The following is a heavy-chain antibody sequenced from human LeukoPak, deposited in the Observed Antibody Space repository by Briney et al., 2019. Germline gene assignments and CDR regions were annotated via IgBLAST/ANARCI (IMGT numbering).Heavy chain of an antibody. Sequence: PGGSLRLSCAASGFTFSSYAMSWVRQAPGKGLEWVSYISSSGSTIYYADSVKGRFTISRDNAKSSLYLQMNSLRAEDTAVYYCAREITLAAADLDYWGQGTLVTVSS. CDR3: AREITLAAADLDY. CDR2: ISSSGSTI. J-gene: IGHJ4*02. D-gene: IGHD6-13*01. CDR1: GFTFSSYA. V-gene: IGHV3-48*04.